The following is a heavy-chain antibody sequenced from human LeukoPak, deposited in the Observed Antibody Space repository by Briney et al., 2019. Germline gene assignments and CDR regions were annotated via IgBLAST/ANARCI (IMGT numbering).Heavy chain of an antibody. J-gene: IGHJ5*02. CDR2: INTNTGNP. D-gene: IGHD6-13*01. V-gene: IGHV7-4-1*02. CDR3: ARGEYSSSLLIDP. Sequence: GASVKVSCKASGYTFTGYYMHWVRQAPGQGLEWMGWINTNTGNPTYAQGFTGRFVFSLDTSVSTAYLQISSLKAEDTAVYYCARGEYSSSLLIDPWGQGTLVTVSS. CDR1: GYTFTGYY.